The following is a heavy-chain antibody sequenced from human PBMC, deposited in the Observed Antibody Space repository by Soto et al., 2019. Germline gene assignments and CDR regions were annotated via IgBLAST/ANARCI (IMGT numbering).Heavy chain of an antibody. CDR1: GYTFSNYG. V-gene: IGHV1-18*01. CDR3: ARVVPGAEAWFGP. CDR2: ISLYSDGT. Sequence: QVQLVQSGGEVKRHGASVKVSCKTSGYTFSNYGITWVRQAPGQPLEWLGWISLYSDGTNYAQKFQGRVSMTTDTSTTTAYMELRSLRSDDTAVYYCARVVPGAEAWFGPWGHGPLVTVSS. D-gene: IGHD2-2*01. J-gene: IGHJ5*02.